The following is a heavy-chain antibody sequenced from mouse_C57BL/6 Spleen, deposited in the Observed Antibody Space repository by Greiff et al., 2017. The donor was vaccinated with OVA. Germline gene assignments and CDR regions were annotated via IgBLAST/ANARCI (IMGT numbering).Heavy chain of an antibody. Sequence: EVKLQESGPGLVKPSQSLSLTCSVTGYSITSGYYWNWIRQFPGNKLEWMGYISYDGSNNYNPSLKNRISITRDTSKNQFFLKLNSVTTEDTATYYCARRDDYYGSNSPYYYAMDYWGQGTSVTVSS. CDR1: GYSITSGYY. CDR3: ARRDDYYGSNSPYYYAMDY. D-gene: IGHD1-1*01. J-gene: IGHJ4*01. CDR2: ISYDGSN. V-gene: IGHV3-6*01.